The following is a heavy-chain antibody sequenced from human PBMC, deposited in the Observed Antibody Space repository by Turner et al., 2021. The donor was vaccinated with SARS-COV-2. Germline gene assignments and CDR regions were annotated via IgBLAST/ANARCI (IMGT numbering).Heavy chain of an antibody. V-gene: IGHV2-70*01. D-gene: IGHD3-10*01. CDR1: AFSLSTSGMC. CDR2: IDWDDNK. CDR3: ARNPIRLRRGSLFYYYGMDV. J-gene: IGHJ6*02. Sequence: QVTLRESGPALVNPTQTLTLTCTFSAFSLSTSGMCVSWIRQPPGKALEWLALIDWDDNKYYSTSLKTRLTISKDTSKNQVVLTMTNMDPVDTATYYCARNPIRLRRGSLFYYYGMDVWGQGTTVTVSS.